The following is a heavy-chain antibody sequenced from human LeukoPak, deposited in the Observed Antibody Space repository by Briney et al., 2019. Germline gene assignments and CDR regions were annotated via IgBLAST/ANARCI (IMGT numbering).Heavy chain of an antibody. CDR1: GYTFTSYY. V-gene: IGHV1-46*01. J-gene: IGHJ5*02. D-gene: IGHD3-3*01. Sequence: ASVKVSCKASGYTFTSYYMHWVRQAPGQGLEWMGIINPSGGSTSYAQKFQGRVTMTRDMSTSTVYMELSSLRSEDTAVYYCARGPRITIFGVVTPYNWFDPWGQGTLVTVSS. CDR2: INPSGGST. CDR3: ARGPRITIFGVVTPYNWFDP.